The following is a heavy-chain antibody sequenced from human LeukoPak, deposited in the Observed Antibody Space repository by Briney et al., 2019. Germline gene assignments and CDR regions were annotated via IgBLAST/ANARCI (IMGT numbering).Heavy chain of an antibody. D-gene: IGHD6-19*01. CDR2: ISPSSGDT. J-gene: IGHJ6*03. Sequence: ASVKVSCKASGYTFTGHYMHWVRQAPGQGLEWMGWISPSSGDTDYAQRFQGRVTMTRDTSTSTAYMELRRLRSDDTAVYYCARAAIAVAGDYHYHYMDVWGKGTTVTVSS. CDR3: ARAAIAVAGDYHYHYMDV. V-gene: IGHV1-2*02. CDR1: GYTFTGHY.